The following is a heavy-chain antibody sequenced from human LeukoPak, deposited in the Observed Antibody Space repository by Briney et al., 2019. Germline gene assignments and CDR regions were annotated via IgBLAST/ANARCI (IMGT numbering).Heavy chain of an antibody. V-gene: IGHV3-23*01. CDR1: GFTFSSYG. Sequence: PGGSLRLSCAPSGFTFSSYGMSWVRQAPGKGLEWVSGISGSGGSTYYADSVKGRFTISRDNSKNTLYLQMNSLRAEDTAVYYCAKAGMTTVTPLDNWGQGTLVTVSS. CDR2: ISGSGGST. J-gene: IGHJ4*02. CDR3: AKAGMTTVTPLDN. D-gene: IGHD4-17*01.